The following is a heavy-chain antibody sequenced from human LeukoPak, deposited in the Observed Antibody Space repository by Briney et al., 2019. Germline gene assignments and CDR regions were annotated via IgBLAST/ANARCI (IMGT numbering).Heavy chain of an antibody. V-gene: IGHV3-48*01. D-gene: IGHD5-12*01. CDR1: GFTFSSYS. J-gene: IGHJ4*02. CDR2: ISSSSSTI. Sequence: GGSLRLSCAASGFTFSSYSMNWVRQAPGKGLGWVSYISSSSSTIYYADSVKGRFTISRDNAKNSLYLQMNSLRAEDTAVYYCAREEGEWLQPFDYWGQGTLVTVSS. CDR3: AREEGEWLQPFDY.